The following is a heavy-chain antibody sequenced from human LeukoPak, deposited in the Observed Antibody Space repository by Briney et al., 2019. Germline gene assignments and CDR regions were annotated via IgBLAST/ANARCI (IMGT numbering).Heavy chain of an antibody. CDR3: VRGYGGNSFGWFDP. J-gene: IGHJ5*02. Sequence: PGGSLRLSCAASGFTFSGYSMNWVRQAPGKGLVWVSRINYDGNSTSYADSVKGRFTISRDNAKNTLYLQMSSLRVEDTAVYYCVRGYGGNSFGWFDPWGQGTLVTVSS. CDR2: INYDGNST. V-gene: IGHV3-74*01. D-gene: IGHD4-23*01. CDR1: GFTFSGYS.